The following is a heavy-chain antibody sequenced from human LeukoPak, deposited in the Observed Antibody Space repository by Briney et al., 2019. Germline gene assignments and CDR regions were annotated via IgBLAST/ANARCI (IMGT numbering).Heavy chain of an antibody. CDR1: GFTFSTYS. J-gene: IGHJ3*02. V-gene: IGHV3-21*01. CDR3: ARDSPLSFDI. Sequence: GGSLRLSCAASGFTFSTYSMNWVRQAPGKGLEGVSSISSSSSFIYYADSVKGRFTISIDNAKNSVYLQMNSLRAEDTAVYYCARDSPLSFDIWGQGTMVTVSS. CDR2: ISSSSSFI.